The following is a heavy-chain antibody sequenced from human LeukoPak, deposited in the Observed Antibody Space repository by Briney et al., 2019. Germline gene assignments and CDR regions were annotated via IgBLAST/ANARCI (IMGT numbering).Heavy chain of an antibody. V-gene: IGHV3-48*03. CDR3: AELGITMIGGV. J-gene: IGHJ6*04. CDR2: ISSSGSTI. CDR1: GFTFSSYE. D-gene: IGHD3-10*02. Sequence: GGSLSLSCAASGFTFSSYEMNLVRQAPGKGLELVSYISSSGSTIYYADSVKGRFPISRDNAKNSLYLQMTSLRAEDTAVYYCAELGITMIGGVWGKGTTVTISS.